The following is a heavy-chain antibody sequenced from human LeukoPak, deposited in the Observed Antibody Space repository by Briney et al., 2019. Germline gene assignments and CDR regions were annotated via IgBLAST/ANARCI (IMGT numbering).Heavy chain of an antibody. CDR2: ISSSSSTI. D-gene: IGHD4-17*01. Sequence: PGGSLRLSCAASGFTFSSYSMNWVRQAPGKGLEWVSYISSSSSTIYYADSVKGRYTISRDNAKNSLYLQMNSLRDEDTAVYYCARDIVGMTTVSADYWGQGTLVTVSS. CDR1: GFTFSSYS. CDR3: ARDIVGMTTVSADY. V-gene: IGHV3-48*02. J-gene: IGHJ4*02.